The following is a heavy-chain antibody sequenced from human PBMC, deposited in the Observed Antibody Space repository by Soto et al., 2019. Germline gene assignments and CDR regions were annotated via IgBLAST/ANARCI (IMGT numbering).Heavy chain of an antibody. J-gene: IGHJ4*02. CDR1: GGSISSSSYY. D-gene: IGHD3-10*01. CDR3: ATLLYYGSGSYYNY. Sequence: SETLSLTCTVSGGSISSSSYYWGWIRQPPGKGLEWIGSIYYSGSTYYNPSLKSPVTISVDTSKNQFSLKLSSVTAADAAVYYCATLLYYGSGSYYNYWGQGTRVTVSS. V-gene: IGHV4-39*01. CDR2: IYYSGST.